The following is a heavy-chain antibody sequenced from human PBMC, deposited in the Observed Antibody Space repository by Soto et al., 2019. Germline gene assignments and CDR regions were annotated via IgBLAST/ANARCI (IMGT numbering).Heavy chain of an antibody. J-gene: IGHJ6*03. V-gene: IGHV1-18*01. Sequence: QVHLVQSGDEVRKPGASVKVSCKASGYTFSSYGVSWVRQAPGQGLEWMGWISAYDGNTNYAQKLQGRVTMTTETSTRTAYMELRSLRSDDTAVYYCARVGGATVDYYYYYLDVWGKGTTVTVS. D-gene: IGHD4-4*01. CDR3: ARVGGATVDYYYYYLDV. CDR1: GYTFSSYG. CDR2: ISAYDGNT.